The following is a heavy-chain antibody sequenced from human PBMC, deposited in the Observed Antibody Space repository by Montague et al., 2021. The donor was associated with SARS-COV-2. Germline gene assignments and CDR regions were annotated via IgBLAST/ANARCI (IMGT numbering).Heavy chain of an antibody. Sequence: SLRLSCAASGFTFSNAWMSWVRQAPGKGLEWVGRIKSKTDGGTTDYAAPVQGRFTISRGDSKNTLYLQMNSLKTEDTGVYYCTTDVVVRGVIVYYGMDVWGQGTPVTVSS. CDR3: TTDVVVRGVIVYYGMDV. CDR2: IKSKTDGGTT. V-gene: IGHV3-15*01. J-gene: IGHJ6*02. CDR1: GFTFSNAW. D-gene: IGHD3-10*01.